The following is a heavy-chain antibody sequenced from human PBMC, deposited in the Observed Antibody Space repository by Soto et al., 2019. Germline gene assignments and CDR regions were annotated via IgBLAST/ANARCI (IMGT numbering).Heavy chain of an antibody. V-gene: IGHV3-74*01. CDR3: TRDIGGRGGY. CDR2: INEDGSTI. J-gene: IGHJ4*02. CDR1: GFTFSTYW. D-gene: IGHD3-16*01. Sequence: EVQLVESGGGLVQPGGSLRLSCAASGFTFSTYWMHWVRQAPGKGLVWVSRINEDGSTINYADSVKGRFTISRDNAKNTWYREVNRRRAEDRAVYYCTRDIGGRGGYWGQGTLVTVSS.